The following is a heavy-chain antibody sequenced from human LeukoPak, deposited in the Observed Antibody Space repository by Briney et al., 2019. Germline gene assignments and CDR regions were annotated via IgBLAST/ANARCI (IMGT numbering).Heavy chain of an antibody. Sequence: SETLSLTCAVYGGSFSGYYWSWIRQPPGKGLEWIGEINHSGSTNYNPSLKSRVTISVDTSKNQFSLKLSSVTAADTAVYYCARGRYDSRGYYYDEYFQHWGQGTLVTVSS. CDR1: GGSFSGYY. J-gene: IGHJ1*01. D-gene: IGHD3-22*01. CDR3: ARGRYDSRGYYYDEYFQH. CDR2: INHSGST. V-gene: IGHV4-34*01.